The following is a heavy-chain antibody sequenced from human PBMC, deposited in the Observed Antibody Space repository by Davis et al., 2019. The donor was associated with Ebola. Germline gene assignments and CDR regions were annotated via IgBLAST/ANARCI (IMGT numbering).Heavy chain of an antibody. V-gene: IGHV1-8*03. Sequence: ASVKVSCKASGYTFTSYDINWVRQATGQGLEWMGWMNPNSGNTGYAQKFQGRVTITRNTSISTAYMELSSLRSEDTAVYYCARGVRQLWPYYYYYMDVWGKGTTVTVSS. CDR3: ARGVRQLWPYYYYYMDV. D-gene: IGHD5-18*01. CDR2: MNPNSGNT. CDR1: GYTFTSYD. J-gene: IGHJ6*03.